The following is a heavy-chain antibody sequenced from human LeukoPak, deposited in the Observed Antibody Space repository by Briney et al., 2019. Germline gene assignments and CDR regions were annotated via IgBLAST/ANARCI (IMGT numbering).Heavy chain of an antibody. Sequence: GGSLRLSCAASGFTFDDYAMHWVRQAPGKGLEWVSVISWNSGSIGYADSVKGRFTISRDNAKNSLYLQMNSLRAEDMALCYCAKSPSRGYWYFDLWGRGTLVTVPS. CDR2: ISWNSGSI. J-gene: IGHJ2*01. CDR3: AKSPSRGYWYFDL. CDR1: GFTFDDYA. V-gene: IGHV3-9*03.